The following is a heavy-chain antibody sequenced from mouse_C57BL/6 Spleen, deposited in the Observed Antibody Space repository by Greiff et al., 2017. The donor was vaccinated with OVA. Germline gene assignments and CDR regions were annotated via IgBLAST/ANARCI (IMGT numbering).Heavy chain of an antibody. CDR2: IDPETGGT. CDR1: GYTFTDYE. CDR3: TRDYYGSYWYFDV. D-gene: IGHD1-1*01. Sequence: QVHVKQSGAELVRPGASVTLSCKASGYTFTDYEMHWVKQTPVHGLEWIGAIDPETGGTAYNQKFKGKAILTADKSSSTAYMELRSLTSEDSAVYYCTRDYYGSYWYFDVWGTGTTVTVSS. J-gene: IGHJ1*03. V-gene: IGHV1-15*01.